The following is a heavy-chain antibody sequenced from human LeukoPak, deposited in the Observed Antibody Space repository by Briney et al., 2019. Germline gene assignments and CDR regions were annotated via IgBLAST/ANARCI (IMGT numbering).Heavy chain of an antibody. J-gene: IGHJ4*02. V-gene: IGHV3-21*04. Sequence: GGSLRLSCAASGFTFGAYTINWVRQAPGKGLEWVSCIFSRSESILYADSVKGRFTISRDNAKNSLYLQMDSLRVEDTAVYYCATPLDYYDSSGYHQGGDWGQGTLVTVSS. CDR1: GFTFGAYT. CDR2: IFSRSESI. D-gene: IGHD3-22*01. CDR3: ATPLDYYDSSGYHQGGD.